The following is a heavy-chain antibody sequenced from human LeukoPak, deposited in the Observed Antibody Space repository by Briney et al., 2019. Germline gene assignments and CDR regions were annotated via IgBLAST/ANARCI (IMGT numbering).Heavy chain of an antibody. CDR2: IYTSGST. CDR1: GGSISSYY. V-gene: IGHV4-4*07. J-gene: IGHJ4*02. D-gene: IGHD3-10*01. CDR3: ARTWYYGSGAYFDY. Sequence: NASETLSLTCTVSGGSISSYYWSWIRQPAGKGLEWIGRIYTSGSTNYNPSLKSRVTMSVDTSKNQFSLKLSSVTAADTAVYYCARTWYYGSGAYFDYWGQGTLVTVSS.